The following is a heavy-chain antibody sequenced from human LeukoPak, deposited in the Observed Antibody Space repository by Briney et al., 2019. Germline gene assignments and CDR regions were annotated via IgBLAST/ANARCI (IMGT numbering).Heavy chain of an antibody. CDR2: IWHDGGRK. CDR1: GFTFSGYG. V-gene: IGHV3-33*01. D-gene: IGHD5-18*01. Sequence: QPGRSLRLSCAASGFTFSGYGMHWVRQAPGKGLEWVAVIWHDGGRKYYADSVKGRFTISRDNSKNTLYLQMNSLRAEDTAVYYCARGRYTAMVTGLDYWGQGTLVTVSS. J-gene: IGHJ4*02. CDR3: ARGRYTAMVTGLDY.